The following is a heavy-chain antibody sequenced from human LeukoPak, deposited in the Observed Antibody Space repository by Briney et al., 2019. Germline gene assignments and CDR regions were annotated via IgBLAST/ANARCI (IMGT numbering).Heavy chain of an antibody. CDR3: AKSPSSGYYFGYFQH. CDR2: ISGSGGST. J-gene: IGHJ1*01. Sequence: QTGGSLRLSCAASGFTFSIDAMSWVRQAPGKGLEWVSSISGSGGSTYYADSVKGRFTISRENYKNTLYLQMNSLRAEDTAVYYCAKSPSSGYYFGYFQHWGQGTLVTVSS. CDR1: GFTFSIDA. D-gene: IGHD3-22*01. V-gene: IGHV3-23*01.